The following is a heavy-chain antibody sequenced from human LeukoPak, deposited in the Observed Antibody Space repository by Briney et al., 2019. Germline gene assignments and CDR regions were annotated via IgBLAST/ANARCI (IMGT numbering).Heavy chain of an antibody. D-gene: IGHD2-15*01. CDR1: GGSISSSSYY. CDR2: IYYSGST. V-gene: IGHV4-61*05. CDR3: ARSSFPCSGGSCYHNYYFDY. J-gene: IGHJ4*02. Sequence: NPSETLSLTCTVSGGSISSSSYYWSWIRQPPGKGLEWIGYIYYSGSTNYNPSLKSRVTISVDTSKNQFSLKLSSVTAADTAVYYCARSSFPCSGGSCYHNYYFDYWGQGTLVTVSS.